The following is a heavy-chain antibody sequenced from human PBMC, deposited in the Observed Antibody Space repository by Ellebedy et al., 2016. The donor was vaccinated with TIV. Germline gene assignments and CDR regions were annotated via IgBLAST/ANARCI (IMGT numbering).Heavy chain of an antibody. D-gene: IGHD2-2*01. V-gene: IGHV1-3*01. CDR1: GYTFTSYG. CDR2: INAGNGNT. Sequence: AASVKVSCKASGYTFTSYGISWVRQAPGQGLEWMGWINAGNGNTKYSQKFQGRVTITRDTSASTAYMELSSLRSENTAVYYCARSVPAAISDYWGQGTLVTVSS. J-gene: IGHJ4*02. CDR3: ARSVPAAISDY.